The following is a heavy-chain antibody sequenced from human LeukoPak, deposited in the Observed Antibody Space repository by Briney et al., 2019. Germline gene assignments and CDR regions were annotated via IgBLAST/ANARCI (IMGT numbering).Heavy chain of an antibody. CDR1: GDSISSTSYY. CDR2: IYYSGST. J-gene: IGHJ1*01. CDR3: ARVEYSGSYPGYFQH. V-gene: IGHV4-39*07. Sequence: PSETLSLTCNVSGDSISSTSYYWGWIRQPPGKGLEWVGSIYYSGSTYYNPSLKSRVTISVDTSNNQFSLKMSSVTAADTAVYYCARVEYSGSYPGYFQHWGQGTLVTVSS. D-gene: IGHD1-26*01.